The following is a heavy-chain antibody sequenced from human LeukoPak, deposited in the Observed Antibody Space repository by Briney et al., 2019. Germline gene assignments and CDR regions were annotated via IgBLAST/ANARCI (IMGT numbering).Heavy chain of an antibody. Sequence: SETLSLTCTVSGGSISSSSYYWGWIRQPPGKGLEWIGSIYYSGSTYYNPSLKSRVTISVDTSKNQFSLKLSSVTAADTAVHYCARDFLEWSYWGQGTLVTVSS. CDR2: IYYSGST. J-gene: IGHJ4*02. CDR3: ARDFLEWSY. CDR1: GGSISSSSYY. V-gene: IGHV4-39*07. D-gene: IGHD3-3*01.